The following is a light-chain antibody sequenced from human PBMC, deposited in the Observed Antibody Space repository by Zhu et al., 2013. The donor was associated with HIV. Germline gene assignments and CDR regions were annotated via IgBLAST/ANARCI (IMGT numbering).Light chain of an antibody. CDR1: QSARYY. Sequence: ETVLTQSPVTLSLSPGERATLSCRASQSARYYLAWYQLKPGQAPRLVIYGAFSRATGIPARFRGSGSGTDFTLTVSSLEPEDFAVYYCQHRDSWPPSYTFGQGTKLEIK. CDR2: GAF. V-gene: IGKV3-11*01. J-gene: IGKJ2*01. CDR3: QHRDSWPPSYT.